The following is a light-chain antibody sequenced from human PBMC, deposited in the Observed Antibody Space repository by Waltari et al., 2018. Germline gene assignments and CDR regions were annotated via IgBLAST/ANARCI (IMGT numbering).Light chain of an antibody. CDR3: AAWDGSLYV. Sequence: QSVLTQPPSASGTPGQRVTISCSGSSTNLGSNTLNWFQHLPGTAPKLLIYVNSQRPSGVPDRFSGSKSGTSASLAISGLQSEDEADYYCAAWDGSLYVFGTGTKVTVL. CDR2: VNS. CDR1: STNLGSNT. V-gene: IGLV1-44*01. J-gene: IGLJ1*01.